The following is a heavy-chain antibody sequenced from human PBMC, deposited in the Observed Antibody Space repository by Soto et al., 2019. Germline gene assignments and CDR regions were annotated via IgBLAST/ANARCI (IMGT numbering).Heavy chain of an antibody. CDR2: IHWNDDN. V-gene: IGHV2-5*01. CDR3: THRLVGSGQGY. CDR1: GFSLTTGRVG. Sequence: QITLEETGPTLVKPTQTLTLTCTLSGFSLTTGRVGVGWIRQPPGKALEWLAVIHWNDDNHYSPSLKSRLTITKDTSKNQVVLTLTNMDPVDTATYYCTHRLVGSGQGYWGQGTLVTVSS. D-gene: IGHD2-15*01. J-gene: IGHJ4*02.